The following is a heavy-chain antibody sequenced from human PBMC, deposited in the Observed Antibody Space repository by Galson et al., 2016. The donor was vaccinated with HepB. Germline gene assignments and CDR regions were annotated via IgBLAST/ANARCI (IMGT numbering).Heavy chain of an antibody. Sequence: ETLSLTCTVSGDSISSSGNFWGWIRQPPGKGLEWLGTISYSGRTYQNPSLKSRVTISVDTSKKQFSLKLSSVTAADTAVYYCARGQKGNYDFWTGGITGYYFDSWGQGTLVTVSS. CDR3: ARGQKGNYDFWTGGITGYYFDS. J-gene: IGHJ4*02. D-gene: IGHD3-3*01. CDR2: ISYSGRT. V-gene: IGHV4-39*01. CDR1: GDSISSSGNF.